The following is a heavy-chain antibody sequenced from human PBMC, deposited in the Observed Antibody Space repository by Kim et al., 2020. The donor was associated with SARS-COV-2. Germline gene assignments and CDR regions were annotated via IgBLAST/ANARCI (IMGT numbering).Heavy chain of an antibody. Sequence: STYYADSVQGRFPISRDNSKNTVYLQMNSLRADDTAVYYCSRDRADNWFDPWGQGTLVTVSS. CDR3: SRDRADNWFDP. CDR2: ST. J-gene: IGHJ5*02. V-gene: IGHV3-66*01.